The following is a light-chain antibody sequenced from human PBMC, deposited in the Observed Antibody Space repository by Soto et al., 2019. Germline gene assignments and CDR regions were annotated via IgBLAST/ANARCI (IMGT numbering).Light chain of an antibody. Sequence: DIQLTQYPSFLSASVGDRVTITCRASQGINTYLAWYQQKPGRAPKLLVSAADTLQSGVPSRFSGSGSGTEFTLTISSLQPEDFATYYCQEAYSCPVTFGLGTRLEIK. V-gene: IGKV1-9*01. J-gene: IGKJ5*01. CDR3: QEAYSCPVT. CDR2: AAD. CDR1: QGINTY.